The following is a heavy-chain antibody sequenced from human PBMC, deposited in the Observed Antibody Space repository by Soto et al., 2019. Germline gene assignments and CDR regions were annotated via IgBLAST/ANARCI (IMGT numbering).Heavy chain of an antibody. CDR1: GGSISSYY. CDR3: ARLDLELRYYYYYYMDV. D-gene: IGHD1-7*01. CDR2: IYYSGST. V-gene: IGHV4-59*08. Sequence: SETLSLTCTVSGGSISSYYWSWTRQPPGKGLEWIGYIYYSGSTNYNPSLKSRVTISVDTSKNQFSLKLSSVTAADTAVYYCARLDLELRYYYYYYMDVWGKGTTVTVSS. J-gene: IGHJ6*03.